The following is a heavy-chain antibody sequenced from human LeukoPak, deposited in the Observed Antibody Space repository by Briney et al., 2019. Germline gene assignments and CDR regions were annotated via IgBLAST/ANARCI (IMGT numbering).Heavy chain of an antibody. V-gene: IGHV3-30-3*01. CDR2: ISYDGSIK. CDR1: GFTFSSHA. J-gene: IGHJ4*02. Sequence: GGSLRLSCAASGFTFSSHAMHWVRQAPGKGLEWVAFISYDGSIKYYADSVKGRFTISRDNSKNTLFLQMNSLRAEDTAVYYCTRDSYSSGWGWGQGTLVTVSS. D-gene: IGHD6-19*01. CDR3: TRDSYSSGWG.